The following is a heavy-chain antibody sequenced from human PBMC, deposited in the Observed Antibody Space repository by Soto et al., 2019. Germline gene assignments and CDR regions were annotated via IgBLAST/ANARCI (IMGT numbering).Heavy chain of an antibody. J-gene: IGHJ6*02. CDR2: ISSGAMTI. Sequence: EVQLVESGGGLTQPGGSLRLSCAASGFIFRNYEMNWVRQAPGKGLEWLSYISSGAMTIYYADSVKGRFTISRDNAANSLYLQMNSLRVDDTAIYYCARGIMGGPYYGMDVWGQGTTVTVSS. V-gene: IGHV3-48*03. D-gene: IGHD1-26*01. CDR1: GFIFRNYE. CDR3: ARGIMGGPYYGMDV.